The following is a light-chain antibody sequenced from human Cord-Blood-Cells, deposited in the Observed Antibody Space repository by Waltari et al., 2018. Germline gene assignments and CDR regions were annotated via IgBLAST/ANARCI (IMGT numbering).Light chain of an antibody. CDR2: EGS. CDR3: CSYAGSSTSWV. V-gene: IGLV2-23*01. Sequence: QSALTQPASVSGSPGQSITLSCTGTSSDVGSYNLVSWYQPHPGKAPNLMIYEGSKRPSAVANRFSGSKSGNTASLAISGLQAEDAADYYCCSYAGSSTSWVFGGGTKLTVL. CDR1: SSDVGSYNL. J-gene: IGLJ3*02.